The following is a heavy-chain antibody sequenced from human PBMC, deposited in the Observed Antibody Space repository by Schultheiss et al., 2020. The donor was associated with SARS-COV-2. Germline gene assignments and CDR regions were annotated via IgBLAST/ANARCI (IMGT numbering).Heavy chain of an antibody. J-gene: IGHJ4*02. D-gene: IGHD2-15*01. Sequence: GSLRLSCTVSGGSISSGGYYWSWIRQHPGKGLEWIGYIYYSGSTNYNPSLKSRVTISVDTSKNQFSLKLSSVTAADTAVYYCARVDRRVIDYWGQGTLVTVSS. V-gene: IGHV4-61*08. CDR1: GGSISSGGYY. CDR2: IYYSGST. CDR3: ARVDRRVIDY.